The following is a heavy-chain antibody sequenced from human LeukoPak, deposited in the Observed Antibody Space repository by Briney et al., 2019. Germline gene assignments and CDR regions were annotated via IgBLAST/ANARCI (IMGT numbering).Heavy chain of an antibody. CDR3: ARVPFDTDSYYYYFGMDV. CDR2: VYQTGGT. D-gene: IGHD2-21*02. Sequence: SETLSLTCAVSGGXISSSNWWSWVRQPPGKGLEWIGEVYQTGGTNYNPSLKSRVTILVDTSKNQFSLKLTSVTAADTAVYYCARVPFDTDSYYYYFGMDVWGQGTTVTVSS. CDR1: GGXISSSNW. J-gene: IGHJ6*02. V-gene: IGHV4-4*02.